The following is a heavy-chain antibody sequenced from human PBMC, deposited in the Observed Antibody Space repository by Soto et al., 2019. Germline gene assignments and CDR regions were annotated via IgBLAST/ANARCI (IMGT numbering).Heavy chain of an antibody. V-gene: IGHV1-69*01. CDR3: ASPKGTYSSGYYYFDF. D-gene: IGHD6-19*01. Sequence: QVQLEQSGAEVKQPGSSVRVSCKTSGGTFSTYAINWVRQAPGQGLEWMGAIIPLFGTADYSQKSQGRVTITADESTSTAYMELSSLRSDDTAVYFCASPKGTYSSGYYYFDFWGQGTLVTVSS. CDR1: GGTFSTYA. CDR2: IIPLFGTA. J-gene: IGHJ4*02.